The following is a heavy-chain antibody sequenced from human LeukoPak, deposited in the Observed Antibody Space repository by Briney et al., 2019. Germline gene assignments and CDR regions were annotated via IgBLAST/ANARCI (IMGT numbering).Heavy chain of an antibody. D-gene: IGHD3-9*01. CDR1: GFTFSDYY. CDR3: AKAPTPNPRYFDY. J-gene: IGHJ4*02. CDR2: ISGSGGST. V-gene: IGHV3-23*01. Sequence: GSLRLSCAASGFTFSDYYMSWIRQAPGKGLGWVSAISGSGGSTYYADSVKGRFTISRDNSKNTLYLQMNSLRAEDTAVYYCAKAPTPNPRYFDYWGQGTLVTVSS.